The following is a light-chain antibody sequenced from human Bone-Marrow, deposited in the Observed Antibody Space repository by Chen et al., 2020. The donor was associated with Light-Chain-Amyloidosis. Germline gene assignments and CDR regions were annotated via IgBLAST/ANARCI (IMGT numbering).Light chain of an antibody. CDR3: QTADSSGTYEVI. CDR2: RDT. Sequence: SYELTQPPSVSVSPGQTARITCSGDDLPTKYAYWYQQKPVQAPGLVIHRDTERPSGISERFSGDSSGTTATLTISGVQAEDEADYHCQTADSSGTYEVIFGGGTKLAVL. CDR1: DLPTKY. J-gene: IGLJ2*01. V-gene: IGLV3-25*03.